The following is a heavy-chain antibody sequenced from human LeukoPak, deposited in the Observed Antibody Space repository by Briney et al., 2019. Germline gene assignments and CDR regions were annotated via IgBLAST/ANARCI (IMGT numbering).Heavy chain of an antibody. CDR2: INHSGST. Sequence: KPSETLSLTCAVYGGSFSGYYWSWIRQPPGKGLEWIGEINHSGSTNYNPSLKSRVTISVDTSKNQFPLKLSSVTAADTAVYYCARGNILTGYNFDYWGQGTLVTVSS. CDR1: GGSFSGYY. CDR3: ARGNILTGYNFDY. J-gene: IGHJ4*02. V-gene: IGHV4-34*01. D-gene: IGHD3-9*01.